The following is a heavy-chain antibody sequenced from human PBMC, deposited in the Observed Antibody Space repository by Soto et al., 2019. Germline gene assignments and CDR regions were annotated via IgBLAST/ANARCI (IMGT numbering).Heavy chain of an antibody. D-gene: IGHD4-4*01. V-gene: IGHV3-30*18. CDR2: ISYDGSNK. CDR3: AKDPPPYSNYVYYYYYGMDV. J-gene: IGHJ6*01. Sequence: QVQLVESGGGVVQPGRSLRLSCAASGFTFSSYGMHWVRQAPGKGLEWVAVISYDGSNKYYADSVKGRFTISRDNSKNTLYLQMNSLRAEDTAVYYCAKDPPPYSNYVYYYYYGMDVW. CDR1: GFTFSSYG.